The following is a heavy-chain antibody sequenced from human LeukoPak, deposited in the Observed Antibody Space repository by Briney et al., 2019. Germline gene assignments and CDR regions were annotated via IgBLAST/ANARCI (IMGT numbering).Heavy chain of an antibody. Sequence: ASVKVSCKPSGYTFTSYGISWVRQAPEQGVERMAWISTYNGNTNYAQKLQGRVTMTTDTSTSTAYMELRSLRSDDTAVYYCARGYCSSASCFLYYYYMDVWGKGATVTVSS. CDR2: ISTYNGNT. CDR3: ARGYCSSASCFLYYYYMDV. J-gene: IGHJ6*03. CDR1: GYTFTSYG. V-gene: IGHV1-18*01. D-gene: IGHD2-2*01.